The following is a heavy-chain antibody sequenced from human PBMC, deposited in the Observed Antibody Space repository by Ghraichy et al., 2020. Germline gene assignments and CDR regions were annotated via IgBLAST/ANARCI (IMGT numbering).Heavy chain of an antibody. CDR2: INHSGST. D-gene: IGHD6-13*01. J-gene: IGHJ5*02. V-gene: IGHV4-34*01. Sequence: SETLSLTCAVYGGSFSGYYWSWIRQPPGKGLEWIGEINHSGSTNYNPSLKSRVTISVDTSKNQFSLKLSSVTAADTAVYYCARALPWYSSSWAPTLYWFDPWGQGTLVTVSS. CDR3: ARALPWYSSSWAPTLYWFDP. CDR1: GGSFSGYY.